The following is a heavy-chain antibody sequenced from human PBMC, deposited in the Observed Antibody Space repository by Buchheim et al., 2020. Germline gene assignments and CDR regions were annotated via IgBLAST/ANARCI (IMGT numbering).Heavy chain of an antibody. Sequence: QVQLQESGPGLVKPSQTLSLTCTVSGGSISSGGYYWRWIRQHPGKGLEWIGYIYYSGSTYYNPSLKSRVTISVDTSKNQFSLKLSSVTAADTAVYYCARECTIFGVVPANYGMDVWGQGTT. D-gene: IGHD3-3*01. J-gene: IGHJ6*02. CDR1: GGSISSGGYY. CDR3: ARECTIFGVVPANYGMDV. CDR2: IYYSGST. V-gene: IGHV4-31*03.